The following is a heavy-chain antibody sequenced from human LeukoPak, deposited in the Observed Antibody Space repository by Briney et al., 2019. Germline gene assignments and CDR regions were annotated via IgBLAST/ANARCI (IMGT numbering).Heavy chain of an antibody. V-gene: IGHV3-7*01. Sequence: AGGSLRLSCATSGFTFSSSWMSWVRQAPGKGLECVANIKEDGREKYYVDSVKGRFTISRDNAKNSLYLQMSSLRAEDTAVYYCARGVVRYFDYWGQGALVTVSS. J-gene: IGHJ4*02. D-gene: IGHD3-9*01. CDR2: IKEDGREK. CDR1: GFTFSSSW. CDR3: ARGVVRYFDY.